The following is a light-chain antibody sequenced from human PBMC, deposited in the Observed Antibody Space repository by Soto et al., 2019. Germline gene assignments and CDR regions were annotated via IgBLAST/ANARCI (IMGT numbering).Light chain of an antibody. J-gene: IGLJ1*01. V-gene: IGLV1-40*01. CDR1: SSNIGAGYD. Sequence: QPGLTQPPSVSGAPGQRVTISCTGSSSNIGAGYDVHWYQQRPGTAPKLLIFGNINRPSGVPDRFSGSKSGTSASLAITGLQAEDEGDYYCQSYDSTLSARYVFGTGTKLTVL. CDR3: QSYDSTLSARYV. CDR2: GNI.